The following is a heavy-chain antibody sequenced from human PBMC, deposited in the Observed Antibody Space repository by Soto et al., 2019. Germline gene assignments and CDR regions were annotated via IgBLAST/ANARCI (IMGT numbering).Heavy chain of an antibody. CDR1: GFTFDDYA. CDR2: ISWNSGSI. Sequence: GGSLRLSCAASGFTFDDYAMHWVRQAPGKGLEWVSGISWNSGSIGYADSVKGRFTISRDNAKNSLYLQMNSLRAEDTALYYCAKDPYYDISGGFDPWGQGTLVTVSS. J-gene: IGHJ5*02. D-gene: IGHD3-9*01. CDR3: AKDPYYDISGGFDP. V-gene: IGHV3-9*01.